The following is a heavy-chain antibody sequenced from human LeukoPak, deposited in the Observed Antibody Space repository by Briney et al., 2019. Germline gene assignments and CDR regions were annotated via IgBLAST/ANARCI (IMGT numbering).Heavy chain of an antibody. D-gene: IGHD4-11*01. CDR1: GCTFSSYG. V-gene: IGHV3-33*06. Sequence: GGSLRLSCAASGCTFSSYGMHWVRQAPGKGLEWVAVIWYDGSNKYYADSVKGRFTISRDNSKNTLYLQMNSLRAEDTAVYYCAKEPHYSNYAYYMDVWGKGTTVTVSS. J-gene: IGHJ6*03. CDR3: AKEPHYSNYAYYMDV. CDR2: IWYDGSNK.